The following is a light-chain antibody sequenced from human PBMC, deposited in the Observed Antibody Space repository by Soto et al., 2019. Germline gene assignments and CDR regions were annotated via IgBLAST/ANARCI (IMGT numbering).Light chain of an antibody. CDR3: SSYAGSNKGVV. CDR1: SSDVGGYDS. V-gene: IGLV2-8*01. J-gene: IGLJ2*01. Sequence: QSALTQPPSASGSPGQSVTISCTGTSSDVGGYDSVSWCQQYHGKAPKLMIYEVSKRPSGVPDRFSGSKSGNTASLTVSGLPAEDEADYYCSSYAGSNKGVVFGGGTKLTVL. CDR2: EVS.